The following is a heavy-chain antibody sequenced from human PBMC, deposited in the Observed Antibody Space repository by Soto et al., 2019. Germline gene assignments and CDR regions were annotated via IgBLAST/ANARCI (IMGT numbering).Heavy chain of an antibody. D-gene: IGHD5-12*01. CDR2: IYTSGST. J-gene: IGHJ6*02. Sequence: PSETLSLTCTVSGGSISSYYWSWIRQPAGKGLEWIGRIYTSGSTNYNPSLKSRVTMSVDTSKNQFSLKLSSVTAADTAVYYCASLRGYSGYGGYYYGMDVWGQGTTAPVSS. CDR1: GGSISSYY. CDR3: ASLRGYSGYGGYYYGMDV. V-gene: IGHV4-4*07.